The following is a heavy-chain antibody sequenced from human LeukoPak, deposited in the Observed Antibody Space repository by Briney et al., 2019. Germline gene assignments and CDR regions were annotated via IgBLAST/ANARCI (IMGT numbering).Heavy chain of an antibody. CDR3: ARAKGIAAAGRFDP. Sequence: GASVKVSCKASGYTFTSYAMNWVRQAPGQGLEWMGGIIPIFGTANYAQKFQGRVTITADKSTSTAYMELSSLRSEDTAVYYCARAKGIAAAGRFDPWGQGTLVTVSS. CDR2: IIPIFGTA. D-gene: IGHD6-13*01. CDR1: GYTFTSYA. J-gene: IGHJ5*02. V-gene: IGHV1-69*06.